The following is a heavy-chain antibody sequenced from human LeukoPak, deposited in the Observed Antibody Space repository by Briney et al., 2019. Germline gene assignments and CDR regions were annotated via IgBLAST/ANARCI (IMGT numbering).Heavy chain of an antibody. V-gene: IGHV4-4*07. CDR1: GGSISSYY. J-gene: IGHJ4*02. CDR3: ASTDTAMVNDY. D-gene: IGHD5-18*01. CDR2: IYTSGST. Sequence: PSETLSLTCTVSGGSISSYYWSWIQQPAGKGLEWIGRIYTSGSTNYNPSLKSRVTMSVDTSKNQFSLKLSSVTAADTAVYYCASTDTAMVNDYWGQGTLVTVSS.